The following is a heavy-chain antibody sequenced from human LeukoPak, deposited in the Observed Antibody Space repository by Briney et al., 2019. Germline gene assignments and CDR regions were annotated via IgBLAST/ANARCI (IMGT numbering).Heavy chain of an antibody. CDR3: ARDPVGRWSPDLDL. CDR1: GYTFTGYY. J-gene: IGHJ5*02. CDR2: INPNSGGT. D-gene: IGHD1-26*01. V-gene: IGHV1-2*02. Sequence: ASVKVSCKASGYTFTGYYMHWVRQAPGQGLEWMGWINPNSGGTNYAQRFQGRVTMTRDTSISTAYMELNSLRSDDTAVYYCARDPVGRWSPDLDLWGQGALVTVSS.